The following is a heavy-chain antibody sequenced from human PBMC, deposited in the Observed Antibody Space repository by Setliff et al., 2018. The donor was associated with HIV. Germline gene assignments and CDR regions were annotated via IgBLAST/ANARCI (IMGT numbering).Heavy chain of an antibody. Sequence: GSLRLSCAASGFTVSSNYLSWVRQPPGKGLEWIGTIYDTGNSFYNPSLKSRLTISLDTSQNQVSLRLISVTAADTAVYYCARHQSREVVPRDAFDIWGQGTMVTVSS. CDR3: ARHQSREVVPRDAFDI. CDR1: GFTVSSNY. J-gene: IGHJ3*02. D-gene: IGHD2-21*01. CDR2: IYDTGNS. V-gene: IGHV4-38-2*01.